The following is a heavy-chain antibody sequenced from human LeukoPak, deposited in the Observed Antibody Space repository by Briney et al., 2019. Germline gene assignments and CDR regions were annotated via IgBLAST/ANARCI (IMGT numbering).Heavy chain of an antibody. CDR2: ISSSSGTI. CDR1: GFPISSFG. Sequence: GSLRLSCAASGFPISSFGMNWVRQAPGKGLEWISYISSSSGTIYAASVKGRFTISRDNGKNSVYLQMDSLRAEDTAIYHCARGDYYNLDYWGQGTLVTVSS. CDR3: ARGDYYNLDY. J-gene: IGHJ4*02. V-gene: IGHV3-48*01. D-gene: IGHD3-10*01.